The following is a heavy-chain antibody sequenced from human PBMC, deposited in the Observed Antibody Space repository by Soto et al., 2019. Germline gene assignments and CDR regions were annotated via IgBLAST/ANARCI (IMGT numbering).Heavy chain of an antibody. CDR3: ARRPPIATIFGVVIMGGVDWFDP. D-gene: IGHD3-3*01. Sequence: TSETLSLTCTVSGGSISSSSYYWGWIRQPPGKGLEWIGSIYYSGSTYYNPSLKSRVTISVDTSKNQFSLKLSSVTAADTAVYYCARRPPIATIFGVVIMGGVDWFDPWGQGTLVTVSS. J-gene: IGHJ5*02. V-gene: IGHV4-39*01. CDR1: GGSISSSSYY. CDR2: IYYSGST.